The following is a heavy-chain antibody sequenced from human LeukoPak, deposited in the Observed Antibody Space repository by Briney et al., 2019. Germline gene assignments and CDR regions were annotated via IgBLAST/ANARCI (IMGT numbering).Heavy chain of an antibody. J-gene: IGHJ3*02. CDR2: ISSSGSTI. V-gene: IGHV3-48*03. CDR3: ARRSYCGGDCYGSDAFDI. Sequence: GGSLRLSCAASGFTFSSYEMNWVRQAPGKGLEWVSYISSSGSTIYYADSVKGRFTISRDNAKNSLYLQMNSLRAEDTAVYYCARRSYCGGDCYGSDAFDIWGQGTMVTVSS. D-gene: IGHD2-21*02. CDR1: GFTFSSYE.